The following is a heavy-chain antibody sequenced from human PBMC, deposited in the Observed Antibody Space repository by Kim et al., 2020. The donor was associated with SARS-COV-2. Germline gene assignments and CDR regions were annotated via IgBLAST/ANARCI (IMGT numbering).Heavy chain of an antibody. D-gene: IGHD6-13*01. J-gene: IGHJ6*02. CDR2: ISSSSSYI. Sequence: GGSLRLSCAASGFTFSSYSMNWVRQAPGKGLEWVSSISSSSSYIYYADSVKGRFTISRDNAKNSLYLQMNSLRAEDTAVYYCARDRGAAAGKSIWDYYYGMDVWGQGTTVTVSS. CDR3: ARDRGAAAGKSIWDYYYGMDV. V-gene: IGHV3-21*01. CDR1: GFTFSSYS.